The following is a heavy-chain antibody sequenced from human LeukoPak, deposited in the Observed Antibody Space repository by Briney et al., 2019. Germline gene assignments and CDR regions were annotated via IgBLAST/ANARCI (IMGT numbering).Heavy chain of an antibody. D-gene: IGHD2-2*01. CDR2: IIPILGIA. J-gene: IGHJ4*02. Sequence: GASVKVSCKASGGTFSSYAISWVRQAPGQGLEWMGRIIPILGIANYAQKFQGRVTITADESTSTAYMELSSLRSEDTAVYYCARSLVVPAARYYFDYWGQGTLVTVSS. CDR1: GGTFSSYA. CDR3: ARSLVVPAARYYFDY. V-gene: IGHV1-69*04.